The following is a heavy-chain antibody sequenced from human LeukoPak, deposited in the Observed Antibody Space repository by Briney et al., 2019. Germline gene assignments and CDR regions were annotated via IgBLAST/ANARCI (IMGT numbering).Heavy chain of an antibody. CDR3: ARGYCSSTSCYEGDY. V-gene: IGHV4-34*01. CDR1: GGSFSGYY. D-gene: IGHD2-2*01. CDR2: INHSGST. Sequence: SETLSLTCAVYGGSFSGYYWSWIRQPPGKGLEWIGEINHSGSTNYSPSLKSRVTISVDTSKNQLSLKLSSVTAADTAVYYCARGYCSSTSCYEGDYWGQGTLVTVSS. J-gene: IGHJ4*02.